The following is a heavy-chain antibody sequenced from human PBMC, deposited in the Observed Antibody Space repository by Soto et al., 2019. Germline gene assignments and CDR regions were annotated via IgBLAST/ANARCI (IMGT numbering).Heavy chain of an antibody. Sequence: QVPLLQSGAEVKKPGASVKVSCKASGYTFTSYVINWVRQATGQGLEWMGWMNPNSGNTGYAQKFQGRVTMTRNTSISTAYMELSSLRSEDTAVYYCARGRGHDYGAYDDGWDFDYWGQGTLVTVSS. CDR1: GYTFTSYV. CDR3: ARGRGHDYGAYDDGWDFDY. CDR2: MNPNSGNT. V-gene: IGHV1-8*01. D-gene: IGHD4-17*01. J-gene: IGHJ4*02.